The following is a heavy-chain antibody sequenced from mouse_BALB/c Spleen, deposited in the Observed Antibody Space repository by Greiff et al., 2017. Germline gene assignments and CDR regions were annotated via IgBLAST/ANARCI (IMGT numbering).Heavy chain of an antibody. CDR3: ARRDYSGSNYGYAMDD. V-gene: IGHV3-6*02. D-gene: IGHD1-1*01. Sequence: DVKVEESGPGLVKPSQSLSLTCSVTGYSITSGYYWYWIRQLPGKQLGWMGYISYDGSNNYNPSLKNRISITRDTSKNQIFLKLNSLTTEDTATYYCARRDYSGSNYGYAMDDWGQGTTVTVSS. CDR1: GYSITSGYY. CDR2: ISYDGSN. J-gene: IGHJ4*01.